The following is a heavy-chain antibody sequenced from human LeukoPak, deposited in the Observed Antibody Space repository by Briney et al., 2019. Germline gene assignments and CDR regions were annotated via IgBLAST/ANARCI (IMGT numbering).Heavy chain of an antibody. CDR3: AVDSGWDDYYYYGMDV. CDR1: GFTFSSYA. J-gene: IGHJ6*02. Sequence: GGSLRRSCAASGFTFSSYAMSWVRQAPGKGLEWVSAISGSGGSTYYADSVKGRFTISRDNSKNTLYLQMNSLRAEDTAVYYCAVDSGWDDYYYYGMDVWGQGTTVTVSS. CDR2: ISGSGGST. V-gene: IGHV3-23*01. D-gene: IGHD6-19*01.